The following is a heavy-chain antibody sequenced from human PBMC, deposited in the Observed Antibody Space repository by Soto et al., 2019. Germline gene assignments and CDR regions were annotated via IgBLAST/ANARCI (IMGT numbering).Heavy chain of an antibody. J-gene: IGHJ6*03. Sequence: QLQLQESGPGLVKPSETLSLTCTVSGGSISSSSYYWGWIRQPPGKGLEWIGSIYYSGSTYYNPSLKSRVTISVDTSKNQFSLKLSSVTAADTAVYYCARHTPPPEYGDYEINYYYMDVWGKGTTVTVSS. CDR1: GGSISSSSYY. CDR3: ARHTPPPEYGDYEINYYYMDV. D-gene: IGHD4-17*01. V-gene: IGHV4-39*01. CDR2: IYYSGST.